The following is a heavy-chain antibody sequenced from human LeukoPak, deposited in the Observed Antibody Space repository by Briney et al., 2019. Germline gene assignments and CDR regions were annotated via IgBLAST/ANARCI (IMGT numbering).Heavy chain of an antibody. V-gene: IGHV3-30*02. J-gene: IGHJ4*02. CDR3: AKDSYERRDTWGNLDY. Sequence: GGSLRLSCAASGFTFSSFGMHWVRQAPGKGLEWVAYLHHDENNKYYADSVKGRFTVSRDKSKNTVYLQMSSLRAEDTAVYYCAKDSYERRDTWGNLDYWGQGTLVTVSS. CDR2: LHHDENNK. CDR1: GFTFSSFG. D-gene: IGHD3-16*01.